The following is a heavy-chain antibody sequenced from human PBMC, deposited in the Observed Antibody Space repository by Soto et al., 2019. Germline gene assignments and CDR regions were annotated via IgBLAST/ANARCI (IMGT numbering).Heavy chain of an antibody. J-gene: IGHJ4*02. CDR3: ARQVDPAMAHFDY. D-gene: IGHD5-18*01. CDR1: GGSISSGDYY. Sequence: SETPSLTCTVSGGSISSGDYYWSWIRQPPGKGLEWIGYIYYSGSTYYNPSLKSRVTISVDTSKNQFSLKLSSVTAADTAVYYCARQVDPAMAHFDYWGQGTVVTVSS. CDR2: IYYSGST. V-gene: IGHV4-30-4*01.